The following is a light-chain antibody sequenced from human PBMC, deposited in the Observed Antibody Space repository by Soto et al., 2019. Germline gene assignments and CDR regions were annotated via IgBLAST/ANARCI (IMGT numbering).Light chain of an antibody. V-gene: IGKV3-20*01. Sequence: EIVLTQSPCTLALSPGERATLSCRASQSVSSSYLAWYQQKPGQAPRLLIYGASSRATGIPDRFSGSGSGTDFTLTIDRLEPEDFAMYYCQQYGSSPFTFGPGTKVDIK. CDR2: GAS. CDR1: QSVSSSY. J-gene: IGKJ3*01. CDR3: QQYGSSPFT.